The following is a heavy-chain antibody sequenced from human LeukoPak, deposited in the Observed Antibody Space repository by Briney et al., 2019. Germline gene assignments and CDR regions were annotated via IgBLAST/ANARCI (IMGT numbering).Heavy chain of an antibody. V-gene: IGHV3-23*01. Sequence: PGGSLRLSCAASGFTFSSSAMSWVRQAPGKGLEWVSTISGSDSSTHYADSVKGRFTISRDNSKNTLYLQMNSLRADDTAVYYCVKDDGWVQYADWGQGTLVTVSS. CDR1: GFTFSSSA. CDR3: VKDDGWVQYAD. J-gene: IGHJ4*02. D-gene: IGHD5-24*01. CDR2: ISGSDSST.